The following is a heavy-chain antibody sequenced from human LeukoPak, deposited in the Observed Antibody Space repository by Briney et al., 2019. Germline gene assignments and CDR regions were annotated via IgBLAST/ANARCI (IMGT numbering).Heavy chain of an antibody. J-gene: IGHJ4*02. CDR1: GFTFSSNG. Sequence: GGSLRLSCAASGFTFSSNGMHWVRQAPGKGLEWVAVISYDGSNKYYADSVKGRFTISRDNSKNTLYLQMNSLRAEDTAVYYCAKDQYGSSSWYDYWGQGTLVTVSS. CDR2: ISYDGSNK. V-gene: IGHV3-30*18. CDR3: AKDQYGSSSWYDY. D-gene: IGHD6-13*01.